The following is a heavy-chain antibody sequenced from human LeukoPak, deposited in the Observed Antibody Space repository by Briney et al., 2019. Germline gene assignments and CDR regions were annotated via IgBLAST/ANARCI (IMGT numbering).Heavy chain of an antibody. CDR3: AKQYYYDSSGYYRHDAFGI. Sequence: SGGSLRLSCAASGFTFSSYAMSWVRQAPGKGLEWVSAISGSGGSTYYADSVKGRFTISRDNSKNTLYLQMNSLRAEDTAVYYCAKQYYYDSSGYYRHDAFGIWGQGTMVTVSS. V-gene: IGHV3-23*01. CDR1: GFTFSSYA. D-gene: IGHD3-22*01. J-gene: IGHJ3*02. CDR2: ISGSGGST.